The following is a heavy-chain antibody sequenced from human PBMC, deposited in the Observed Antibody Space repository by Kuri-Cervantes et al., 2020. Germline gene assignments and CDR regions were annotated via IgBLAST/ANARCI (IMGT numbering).Heavy chain of an antibody. D-gene: IGHD3-16*01. CDR2: IYNNGRT. CDR1: GGSIGSQY. J-gene: IGHJ3*02. CDR3: ARWGRRAFDI. Sequence: SETLSLTCSVSGGSIGSQYWSWIRQPPGKGLEWVGTIYNNGRTNQNPSLRTRVTISLDKSKNQFSLKLSSVTAADTAVYYCARWGRRAFDIWGQGTMVTVSS. V-gene: IGHV4-59*11.